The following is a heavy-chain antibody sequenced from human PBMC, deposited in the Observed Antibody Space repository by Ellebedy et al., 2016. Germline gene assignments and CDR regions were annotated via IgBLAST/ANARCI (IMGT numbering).Heavy chain of an antibody. CDR3: ARRGVRAAARNWFDP. J-gene: IGHJ5*02. D-gene: IGHD6-13*01. CDR2: MNPNSGNT. V-gene: IGHV1-8*01. CDR1: GYTFTSYD. Sequence: ASVKVSCXASGYTFTSYDINWVRQATGQGLEWMGWMNPNSGNTGYAQKFQGRVTMTRNTSISTAYMELSSLRSEDTAVYYCARRGVRAAARNWFDPWGQGTLVTVSS.